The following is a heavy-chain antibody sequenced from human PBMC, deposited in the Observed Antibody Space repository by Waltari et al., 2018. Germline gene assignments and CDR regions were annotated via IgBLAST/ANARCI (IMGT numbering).Heavy chain of an antibody. CDR2: INHSGST. CDR3: ARGRKVRGVIPHYYCMDV. CDR1: GGSFSGYY. Sequence: QVQLQQWGAGLLKPSETLSLTCAVYGGSFSGYYWSWIRQPPGKGLEWIGEINHSGSTNYNPSLKSRVTISVDTSKNQFSLKLSSVTAADTAVYYCARGRKVRGVIPHYYCMDVWGKGTTVTVSS. J-gene: IGHJ6*03. V-gene: IGHV4-34*01. D-gene: IGHD3-10*01.